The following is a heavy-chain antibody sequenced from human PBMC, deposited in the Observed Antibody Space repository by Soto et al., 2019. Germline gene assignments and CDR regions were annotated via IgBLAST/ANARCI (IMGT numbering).Heavy chain of an antibody. V-gene: IGHV1-69*01. J-gene: IGHJ5*02. D-gene: IGHD2-15*01. CDR2: IIPIFGTA. Sequence: QVQLVQSGAEVKKPGSSVKVSCKASGGTFSSYAISWVRQAPGQGLEWMGGIIPIFGTANYAQKFQGRVTMTEDESTGTDYMALSSLRSEDTAVYYCARDALEWCSGGSCYPRRPWFDPWGQGTLLTVSS. CDR3: ARDALEWCSGGSCYPRRPWFDP. CDR1: GGTFSSYA.